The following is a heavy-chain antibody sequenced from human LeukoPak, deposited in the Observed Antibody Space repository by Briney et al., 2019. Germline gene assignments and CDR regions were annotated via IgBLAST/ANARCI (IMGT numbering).Heavy chain of an antibody. D-gene: IGHD3-22*01. CDR2: IYSGGST. CDR1: GFTVSSNY. J-gene: IGHJ4*02. Sequence: AGGSLRLSCAASGFTVSSNYMSWVRQAPGKGLEWVSVIYSGGSTYYADSVKGRSTISRDNSKNTLYLQMNSLRAEDTAVYYCASRSGYYYADYWGQGTLVTVSS. CDR3: ASRSGYYYADY. V-gene: IGHV3-53*01.